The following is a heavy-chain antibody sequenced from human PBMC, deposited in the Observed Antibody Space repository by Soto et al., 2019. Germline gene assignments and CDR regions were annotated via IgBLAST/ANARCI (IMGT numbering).Heavy chain of an antibody. J-gene: IGHJ4*02. D-gene: IGHD6-13*01. CDR1: GGSVRSSSYY. CDR2: TYYSAGT. Sequence: ASETLSLTCNVSGGSVRSSSYYWGWIRQAPGKGLEWIVSTYYSAGTYYNPSLKSRITTSMDASKNQFSLTVTSVTAADTAIYYCARHASRGYSSSWYFEDWGQGTPVTVSS. V-gene: IGHV4-39*01. CDR3: ARHASRGYSSSWYFED.